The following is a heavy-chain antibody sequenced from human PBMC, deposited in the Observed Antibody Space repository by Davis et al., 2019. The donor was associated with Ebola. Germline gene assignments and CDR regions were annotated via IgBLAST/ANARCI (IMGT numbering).Heavy chain of an antibody. Sequence: MPSETLSLTCAVYGGSFSGYYWSWIRQPPGKGLEWMGEINHHGITSYNPSLKSRVSMSVDTSKKQFSLKVTSVTAADTAVYYCARGSVGMDVWGQGTTVIVSS. CDR1: GGSFSGYY. J-gene: IGHJ6*02. CDR3: ARGSVGMDV. V-gene: IGHV4-34*01. CDR2: INHHGIT. D-gene: IGHD4-17*01.